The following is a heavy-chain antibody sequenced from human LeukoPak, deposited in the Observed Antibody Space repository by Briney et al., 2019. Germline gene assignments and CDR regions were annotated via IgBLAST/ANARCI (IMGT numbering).Heavy chain of an antibody. V-gene: IGHV3-74*01. D-gene: IGHD4-17*01. CDR2: INSDGSST. Sequence: GGSLRLSCAASGFTFSSYWMHWVRQAPGKGLVWVSRINSDGSSTSYADSVKGRFTISRDNAKNTLYLQMNSLRAGDTAVYYCARGYPFYGDYGGDYWGQGTLVTVSS. CDR3: ARGYPFYGDYGGDY. J-gene: IGHJ4*02. CDR1: GFTFSSYW.